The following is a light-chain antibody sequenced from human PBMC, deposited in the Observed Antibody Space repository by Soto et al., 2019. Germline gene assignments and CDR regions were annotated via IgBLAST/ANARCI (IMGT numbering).Light chain of an antibody. Sequence: DIQMTQSPSTLSASVGDRVTITCRASQSISSWLAWYQQKPGKAPKLLIYKASSLESGVPSRFSGSGSGTEFTLTISSLQPDDFATYYCQQYNSLSLTFGQGTKVESK. J-gene: IGKJ1*01. V-gene: IGKV1-5*03. CDR2: KAS. CDR1: QSISSW. CDR3: QQYNSLSLT.